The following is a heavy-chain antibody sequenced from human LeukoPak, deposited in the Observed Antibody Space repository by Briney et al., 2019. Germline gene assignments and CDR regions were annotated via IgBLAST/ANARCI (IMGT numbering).Heavy chain of an antibody. J-gene: IGHJ5*02. CDR2: ITRSSNYR. V-gene: IGHV3-11*05. Sequence: KPGGSLRLSCAASGFTFSDHYMSWIRQAPGKGLEWLSDITRSSNYRHYADSVKGRFTISRDNAKNSLYLHLNGLRAEDTAVYYCTREDWGLDDSSSSFNWFDPWGQGTLVTVSS. CDR3: TREDWGLDDSSSSFNWFDP. D-gene: IGHD6-13*01. CDR1: GFTFSDHY.